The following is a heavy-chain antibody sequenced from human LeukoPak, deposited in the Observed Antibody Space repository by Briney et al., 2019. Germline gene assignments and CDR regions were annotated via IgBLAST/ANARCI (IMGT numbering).Heavy chain of an antibody. J-gene: IGHJ5*02. CDR3: AKDLIS. CDR2: IHYDGDNK. CDR1: GFTFSSSG. Sequence: ETGGSLRLSCAASGFTFSSSGMHWVRQAPGKGLEWVTFIHYDGDNKYYTDSVKGRFTISRDNSKNTVDLQMSSLRAEDTAVYYCAKDLISWGQGTLVTVS. V-gene: IGHV3-30*02. D-gene: IGHD3-16*01.